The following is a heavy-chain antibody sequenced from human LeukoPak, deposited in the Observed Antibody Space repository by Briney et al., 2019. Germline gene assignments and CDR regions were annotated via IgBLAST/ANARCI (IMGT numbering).Heavy chain of an antibody. CDR1: GFTFSSYA. D-gene: IGHD6-19*01. V-gene: IGHV3-23*01. CDR2: ISGSGGST. J-gene: IGHJ4*02. Sequence: GGSLRLSCAASGFTFSSYALSWVRQAPGKGLECVSAISGSGGSTYSADSLKGQFTISRDNSKNTLYLQINSLRTDDTAVFYCARGGLGSAFDNWGQGTLVTVSS. CDR3: ARGGLGSAFDN.